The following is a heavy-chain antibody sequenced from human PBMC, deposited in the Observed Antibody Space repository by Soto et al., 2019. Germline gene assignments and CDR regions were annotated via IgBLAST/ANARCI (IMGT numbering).Heavy chain of an antibody. V-gene: IGHV3-15*07. D-gene: IGHD3-10*01. CDR2: IKSKTDGGTT. J-gene: IGHJ6*02. Sequence: PGGSLRLSCAASGFTFSNAWMNWFRQAPGKGLEWVGHIKSKTDGGTTNYAAPVKGRFTISRDDSKNTLYLQMNSLKTEDTAVYYCTTDQILLWFGDSYGMDVWGQGTTVTVSS. CDR1: GFTFSNAW. CDR3: TTDQILLWFGDSYGMDV.